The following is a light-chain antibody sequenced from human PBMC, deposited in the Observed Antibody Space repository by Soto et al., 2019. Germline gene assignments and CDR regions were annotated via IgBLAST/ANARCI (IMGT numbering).Light chain of an antibody. CDR3: CSYAGSSPYV. J-gene: IGLJ1*01. CDR1: SSDVGSYNL. CDR2: EGS. V-gene: IGLV2-23*01. Sequence: QSALTQPASVSGSPGQSITISCTGTSSDVGSYNLVSWYQQHPGKAPKLMIYEGSKRPSGVSNRFSGSKSGNTASLTISGLQAGDEADYYCCSYAGSSPYVFGTGTKLTVL.